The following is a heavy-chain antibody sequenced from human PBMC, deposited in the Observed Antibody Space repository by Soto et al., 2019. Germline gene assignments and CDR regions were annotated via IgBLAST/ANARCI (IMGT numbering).Heavy chain of an antibody. J-gene: IGHJ4*02. CDR3: ARASFGTGGGNSLLDY. D-gene: IGHD2-21*02. V-gene: IGHV3-48*02. CDR2: ISSSSSTI. Sequence: GGSLRLSCAASGFTFSSYSMNWVRQAPGKGLEWVSYISSSSSTIYYADSVKGRFTISRDNAKNSLYLQMNSLRDEDTAVYYCARASFGTGGGNSLLDYWGQGTLVTVSS. CDR1: GFTFSSYS.